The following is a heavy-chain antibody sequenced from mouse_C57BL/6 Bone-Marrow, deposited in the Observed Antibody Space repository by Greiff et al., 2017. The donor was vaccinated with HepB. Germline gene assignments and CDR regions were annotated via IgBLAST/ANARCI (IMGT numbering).Heavy chain of an antibody. CDR1: GYSITSGYY. V-gene: IGHV3-6*01. CDR3: ASTHYFDY. CDR2: ISYDGSN. Sequence: DVQLVESGPGLVKPSQSLSLTCSVTGYSITSGYYWNWIRQFPGNKLEWMGYISYDGSNNYNPSLKNRISITRDTSKNQFFLKLNSVTTEDTATYYCASTHYFDYWGQGTTLTVSS. J-gene: IGHJ2*01.